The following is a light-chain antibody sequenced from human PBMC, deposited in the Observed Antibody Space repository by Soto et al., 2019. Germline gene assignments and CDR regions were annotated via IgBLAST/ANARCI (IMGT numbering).Light chain of an antibody. V-gene: IGKV3-20*01. CDR1: QSVSNNY. CDR3: HQYGSSPPYT. J-gene: IGKJ2*01. Sequence: EVVLTQSPGTLPLSPGERATLSCRASQSVSNNYLACYQQKPGQYPKLLIFGSTDSATGIPDRFSGSGSGTDFTLTISRLEPEDFAVYYCHQYGSSPPYTFGQVTKLEIK. CDR2: GST.